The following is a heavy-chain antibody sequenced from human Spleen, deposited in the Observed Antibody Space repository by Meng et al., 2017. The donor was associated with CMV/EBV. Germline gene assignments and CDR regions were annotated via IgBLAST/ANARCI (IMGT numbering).Heavy chain of an antibody. CDR3: AKGYYYDSSGYFY. CDR1: GFTFSSYG. J-gene: IGHJ4*02. Sequence: GESLKISCAASGFTFSSYGMHWVRQAPGKGLEWVAFIRYDGSNKYYADSVKSRFTISRDNSKNTLYLQMNSLRAEDTAVYYCAKGYYYDSSGYFYWGQGTLVTVSS. V-gene: IGHV3-30*02. D-gene: IGHD3-22*01. CDR2: IRYDGSNK.